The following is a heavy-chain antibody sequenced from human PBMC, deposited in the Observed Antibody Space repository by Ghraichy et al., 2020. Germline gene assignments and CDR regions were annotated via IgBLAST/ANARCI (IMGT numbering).Heavy chain of an antibody. D-gene: IGHD5-18*01. Sequence: GESLRLSCAASGFTFSSYGMRWVRQAPGKGLEWVAVISYDGSNKYYADSVKGRFTISRDNSKNTLYLQMNSLRAEDTAVYYCAKDLGGIQLWYVFDYWGQGTLVTVSS. V-gene: IGHV3-30*18. J-gene: IGHJ4*02. CDR3: AKDLGGIQLWYVFDY. CDR2: ISYDGSNK. CDR1: GFTFSSYG.